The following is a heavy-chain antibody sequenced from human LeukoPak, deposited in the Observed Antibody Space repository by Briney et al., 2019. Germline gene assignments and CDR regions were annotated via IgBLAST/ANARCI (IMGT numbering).Heavy chain of an antibody. V-gene: IGHV4-39*01. Sequence: SETLSLTCTVSGGFISSSSYYWGWIRRPPGKGLEWIGSIYYSGSTNYNPSLKSRVTISIDTSKNHFSLKLSSVTAADTAVYYCARHGDYYDSSGYYRFDYWGQGTLVTVSS. CDR3: ARHGDYYDSSGYYRFDY. D-gene: IGHD3-22*01. J-gene: IGHJ4*02. CDR1: GGFISSSSYY. CDR2: IYYSGST.